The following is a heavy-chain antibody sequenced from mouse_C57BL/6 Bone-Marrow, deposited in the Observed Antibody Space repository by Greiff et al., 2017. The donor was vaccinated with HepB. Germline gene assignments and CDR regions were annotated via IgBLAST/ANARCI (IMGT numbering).Heavy chain of an antibody. CDR2: INYDGSST. Sequence: DVQLQESEGGLVQPGSSMKLSCTASGFTFSDYYMAWVRQVPEKGLEWVANINYDGSSTYYLDSLKSRFIISRDNAKNILYLQMSSLKSEDTATYYCAREAQLGFDYWGQGTTLTVSS. J-gene: IGHJ2*01. V-gene: IGHV5-16*01. D-gene: IGHD4-1*02. CDR3: AREAQLGFDY. CDR1: GFTFSDYY.